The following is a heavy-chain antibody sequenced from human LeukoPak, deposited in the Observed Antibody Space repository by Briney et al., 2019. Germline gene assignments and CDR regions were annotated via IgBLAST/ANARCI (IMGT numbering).Heavy chain of an antibody. J-gene: IGHJ6*03. CDR1: GYTFTSYD. CDR3: ARGKLEPQSYYYYYMDV. Sequence: GASVKVSCKASGYTFTSYDINWVRQATGQGLEWMGWMNPNSGNTGYAQKFQGRVTMTRNTSISTAYMELSSLRSEDTAVYYCARGKLEPQSYYYYYMDVWGKGTTVTVSS. CDR2: MNPNSGNT. D-gene: IGHD1-14*01. V-gene: IGHV1-8*01.